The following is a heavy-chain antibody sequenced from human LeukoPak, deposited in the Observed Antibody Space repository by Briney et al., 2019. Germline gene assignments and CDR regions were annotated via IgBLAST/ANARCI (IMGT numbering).Heavy chain of an antibody. CDR3: GIVNYVVPWFDP. D-gene: IGHD4-11*01. V-gene: IGHV4-59*01. J-gene: IGHJ5*02. CDR2: IYYSGST. Sequence: SETLSLTCTVSGGSISSYYWSWIRQPPGQGLEWIGYIYYSGSTNYNPSLKSRVTISVDTSKNQFSMKLNSVTAADTAIYYCGIVNYVVPWFDPWGQGTLVTVSS. CDR1: GGSISSYY.